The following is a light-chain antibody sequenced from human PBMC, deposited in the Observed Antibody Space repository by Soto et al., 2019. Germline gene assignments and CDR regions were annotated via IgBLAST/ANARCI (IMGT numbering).Light chain of an antibody. Sequence: EIVLTQSPGTLSSSPGERATLSCRASQTVTSNYLAWYQQKPGQAPRLLFFGASIRATGLTDRFSGGGSGTDFTLIISRLEPEDFAVYYCQQYGSSPGTFGQGTKVEVK. V-gene: IGKV3-20*01. CDR2: GAS. CDR1: QTVTSNY. J-gene: IGKJ1*01. CDR3: QQYGSSPGT.